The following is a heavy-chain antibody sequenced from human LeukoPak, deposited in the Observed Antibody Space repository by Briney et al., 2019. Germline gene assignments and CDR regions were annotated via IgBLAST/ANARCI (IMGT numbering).Heavy chain of an antibody. CDR1: GGSIGSYY. V-gene: IGHV4-59*08. J-gene: IGHJ4*02. D-gene: IGHD6-19*01. Sequence: SETLSLTCTVSGGSIGSYYWSWIRQPPGKGLEWIGYIYYSGSTNYNPSLKSRVTISVDTSKNQFSLKLSSVTAADTAVYYCARQTFDAGIAVAGLFDYWGQGTLVTVSS. CDR2: IYYSGST. CDR3: ARQTFDAGIAVAGLFDY.